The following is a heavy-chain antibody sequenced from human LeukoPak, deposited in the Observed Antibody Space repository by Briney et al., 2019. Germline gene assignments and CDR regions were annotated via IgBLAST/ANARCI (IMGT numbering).Heavy chain of an antibody. CDR2: ISGYNGNT. CDR3: AREGWPVAVAANYFDC. D-gene: IGHD6-19*01. V-gene: IGHV1-18*01. CDR1: GYTFSSSYG. J-gene: IGHJ4*02. Sequence: ASVKVSCKASGYTFSSSYGISWVRQAPGQGLEWMGWISGYNGNTNYAQKFQGRVTLTTDTSTSTTYMELRSLRSDDTAVYYCAREGWPVAVAANYFDCWGQGTLVTVSS.